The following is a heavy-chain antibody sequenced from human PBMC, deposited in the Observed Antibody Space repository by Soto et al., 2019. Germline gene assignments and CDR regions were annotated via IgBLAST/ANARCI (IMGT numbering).Heavy chain of an antibody. D-gene: IGHD6-13*01. CDR2: ISAYNGNT. CDR3: ARDLNLGLAAG. Sequence: QVQLVQSGAEVRSPGASVTLSCRAPGKPFPTYGITWVRQAPGQGLEGMGWISAYNGNTKYAQKFQGRVTMTTDTSTSTAYMELRSVRSDDTAVYYCARDLNLGLAAGWGQGTLVTVSS. CDR1: GKPFPTYG. V-gene: IGHV1-18*01. J-gene: IGHJ4*02.